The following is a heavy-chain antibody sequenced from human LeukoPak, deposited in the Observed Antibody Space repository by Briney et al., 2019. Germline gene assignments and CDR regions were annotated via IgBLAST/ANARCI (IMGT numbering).Heavy chain of an antibody. V-gene: IGHV3-43D*03. CDR1: GFTFDDYA. J-gene: IGHJ4*02. D-gene: IGHD3-22*01. Sequence: PGGSLTLSCAASGFTFDDYAMHWVRQAPGKGLEWVSLISWDGGSTYYEDSVKGRFTISRANSKNSLYLQMNSLRAEDTALYYCAKDYYDEGYFDYWGQGTLVTVSS. CDR2: ISWDGGST. CDR3: AKDYYDEGYFDY.